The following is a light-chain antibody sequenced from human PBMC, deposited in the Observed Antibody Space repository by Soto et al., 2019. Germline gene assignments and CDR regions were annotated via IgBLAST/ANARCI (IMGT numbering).Light chain of an antibody. CDR1: QGVSSY. V-gene: IGKV1-9*01. J-gene: IGKJ2*01. CDR2: GAS. CDR3: QQSYSMPRPT. Sequence: DIQLTQSPFFLSASVGDRVAITCRASQGVSSYLAWYQQKPGKAPRLLIYGASTLQSGVPSRFSGSGSGTEFTLTISSLQPEDFATYYCQQSYSMPRPTFGQGTKLEIK.